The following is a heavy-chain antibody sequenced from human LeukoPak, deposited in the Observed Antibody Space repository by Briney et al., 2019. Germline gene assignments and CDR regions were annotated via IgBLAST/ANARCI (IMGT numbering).Heavy chain of an antibody. Sequence: ETLSLTCAVYGGSFSGYYWSWVRQAPGKGLEWVANIKQDSSEKYYVDSVKGRFTISRDNAKNSLYLQMNSLRAEDTAVYYCAREIGGIAVAGLFDYWGQGTLVTVSS. CDR3: AREIGGIAVAGLFDY. J-gene: IGHJ4*02. CDR2: IKQDSSEK. V-gene: IGHV3-7*01. D-gene: IGHD6-19*01. CDR1: GGSFSGYY.